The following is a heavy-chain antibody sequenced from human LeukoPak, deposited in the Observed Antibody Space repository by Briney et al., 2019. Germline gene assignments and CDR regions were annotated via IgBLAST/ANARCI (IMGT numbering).Heavy chain of an antibody. CDR1: AFIFSGHW. V-gene: IGHV3-7*03. CDR3: ARYDVDTAMVALDY. CDR2: IKEDGSER. J-gene: IGHJ4*02. Sequence: GGSLRLSCEGSAFIFSGHWMNWVRQTPGKGLNGLASIKEDGSERQYVDSVKGRFSISRDNTKGSLFLQLNSLRAEDTAVYYCARYDVDTAMVALDYWGQGTLVTVSS. D-gene: IGHD5-18*01.